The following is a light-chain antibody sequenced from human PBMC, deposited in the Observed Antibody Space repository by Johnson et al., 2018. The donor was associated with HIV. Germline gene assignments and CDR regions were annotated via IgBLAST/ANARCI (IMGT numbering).Light chain of an antibody. CDR1: SSNIGNNY. Sequence: QSVLTQPPSVSAAPGQKVTISCSGSSSNIGNNYVSWYQQLPGTAPKLLIYENNKRPSGIPDRFSGSKSGTSATLAITGLQTGDEADYYCGTWDSSLSAGVFGTGTNVTVL. CDR3: GTWDSSLSAGV. CDR2: ENN. V-gene: IGLV1-51*02. J-gene: IGLJ1*01.